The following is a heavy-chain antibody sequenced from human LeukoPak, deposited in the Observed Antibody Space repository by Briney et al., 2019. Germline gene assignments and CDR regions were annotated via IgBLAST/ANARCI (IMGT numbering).Heavy chain of an antibody. CDR3: ARKYYYDSSGYMRRPYYYYYMDV. Sequence: GSLRLSCAASGFTFSSYSMNWVRQAPGKGLEWIGSIYYSGNTYYNASLKSRVTISVDTSKNQFSLKLSSVTAADTAVYYCARKYYYDSSGYMRRPYYYYYMDVWGKGTTVTISS. CDR1: GFTFSSYSMN. J-gene: IGHJ6*03. V-gene: IGHV4-39*01. D-gene: IGHD3-22*01. CDR2: IYYSGNT.